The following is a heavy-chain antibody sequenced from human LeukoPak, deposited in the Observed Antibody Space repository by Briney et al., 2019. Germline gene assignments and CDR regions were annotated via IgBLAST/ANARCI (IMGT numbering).Heavy chain of an antibody. CDR2: IYYSGST. Sequence: SETLSLTCTVSGGSVSSGSYYWSWIRQPPGKGLEWIGYIYYSGSTNYNPSLKSRVAISVDTSKNQFSLKLSSVTAADTAVYYCARPIRSPPYAFDIWGQGTMVTVSS. J-gene: IGHJ3*02. CDR3: ARPIRSPPYAFDI. V-gene: IGHV4-61*01. D-gene: IGHD2-15*01. CDR1: GGSVSSGSYY.